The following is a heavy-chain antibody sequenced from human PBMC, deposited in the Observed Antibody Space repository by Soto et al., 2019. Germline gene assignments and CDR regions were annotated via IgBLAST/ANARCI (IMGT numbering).Heavy chain of an antibody. CDR2: IDPTDSST. CDR3: ARPASGGSRDAFDV. J-gene: IGHJ3*01. D-gene: IGHD2-15*01. Sequence: PGESLNISCKASGYKFTTFWLNSVRQTPGKGLEWLGRIDPTDSSTNYSPPFEGHVTISVDRSISTAYLQWNSLQASDTAIYYCARPASGGSRDAFDVWGQGTTVTVSS. CDR1: GYKFTTFW. V-gene: IGHV5-10-1*01.